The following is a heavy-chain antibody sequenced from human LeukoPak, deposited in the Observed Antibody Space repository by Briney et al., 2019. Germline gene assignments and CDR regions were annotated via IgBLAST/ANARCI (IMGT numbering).Heavy chain of an antibody. D-gene: IGHD6-19*01. J-gene: IGHJ4*02. CDR3: AKTIAVAVIYYFDY. CDR2: ISGSGGST. V-gene: IGHV3-23*01. CDR1: GFTFSSYA. Sequence: GGSLRLSCAASGFTFSSYAMSWVRQAPGKGLEWVSAISGSGGSTYYADSVKGRFTISRDNSKNTLYLQMTSLRAEDTAVYYCAKTIAVAVIYYFDYWGQGTLVTVSS.